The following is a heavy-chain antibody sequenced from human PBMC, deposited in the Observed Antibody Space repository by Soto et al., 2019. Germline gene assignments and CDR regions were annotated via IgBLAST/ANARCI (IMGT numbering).Heavy chain of an antibody. CDR2: ISAYNGNT. CDR1: GYTFTSYG. CDR3: ARGPSHYDIFTGYEYYYGMDV. D-gene: IGHD3-9*01. Sequence: ASVKVSCKASGYTFTSYGISWVRQAPGQGLEWMGWISAYNGNTNYAQKLQGRVTMTTDTSTSTAYMELRSLRSDDTAVYYCARGPSHYDIFTGYEYYYGMDVWGQGTTVTVSS. J-gene: IGHJ6*02. V-gene: IGHV1-18*04.